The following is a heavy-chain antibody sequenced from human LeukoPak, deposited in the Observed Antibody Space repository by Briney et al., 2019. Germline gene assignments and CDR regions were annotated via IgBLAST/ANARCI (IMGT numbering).Heavy chain of an antibody. CDR1: GYTFTSYG. V-gene: IGHV1-18*01. CDR3: ARVGGSTAYDY. D-gene: IGHD5-18*01. CDR2: ISAYNGNT. J-gene: IGHJ4*02. Sequence: ASVKVSCKASGYTFTSYGISWVRQAPGQGLEWMGWISAYNGNTNYAQKFQGRVTMTRDTSISTAYMELSRLRSDDTAVYYCARVGGSTAYDYWGQGTLVTVSS.